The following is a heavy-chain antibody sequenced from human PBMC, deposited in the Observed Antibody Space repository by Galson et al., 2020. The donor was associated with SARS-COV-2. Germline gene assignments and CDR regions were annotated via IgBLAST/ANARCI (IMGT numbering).Heavy chain of an antibody. V-gene: IGHV4-39*01. D-gene: IGHD6-6*01. Sequence: ETSETLSLTCTVSGGSISSRSYYWGWIRQPPGKGLEWTGTIHYSGSTYYNPSLKSRDTISVDTSRNQFSLKLTSVTAADTAVYYCARRFSSSSSWDFDYWGQGTLVTVSS. J-gene: IGHJ4*02. CDR3: ARRFSSSSSWDFDY. CDR1: GGSISSRSYY. CDR2: IHYSGST.